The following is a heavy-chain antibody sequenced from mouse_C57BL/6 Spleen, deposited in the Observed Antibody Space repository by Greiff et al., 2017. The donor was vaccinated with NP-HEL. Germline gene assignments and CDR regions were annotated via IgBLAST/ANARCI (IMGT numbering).Heavy chain of an antibody. CDR2: IYPGAGDT. J-gene: IGHJ3*01. CDR1: GYAFSSSW. V-gene: IGHV1-82*01. D-gene: IGHD2-5*01. CDR3: ARAGSNYPWFAY. Sequence: VKLVESGPELVKPGASVKISCKASGYAFSSSWMNWVKQRPGKGLEWIGRIYPGAGDTNYNGKFKGKVTLTADKSSSTAYMQLSSLTSEDSAVYVCARAGSNYPWFAYWGQGTLVTVSA.